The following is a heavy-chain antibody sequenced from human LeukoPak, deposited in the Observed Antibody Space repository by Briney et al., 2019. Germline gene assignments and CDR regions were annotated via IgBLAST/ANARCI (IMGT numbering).Heavy chain of an antibody. V-gene: IGHV4-34*01. Sequence: SETLSLTCAVYGGSFSGYHWSWIRQPPGKGLEWIGEINHSGSTNYNPSLKSRVTTSVDTSKNQFSLKLSSVTAADTAVYYCARGGIWFTNYYFDYWGQGTLVTVSS. CDR2: INHSGST. D-gene: IGHD3-10*01. J-gene: IGHJ4*02. CDR3: ARGGIWFTNYYFDY. CDR1: GGSFSGYH.